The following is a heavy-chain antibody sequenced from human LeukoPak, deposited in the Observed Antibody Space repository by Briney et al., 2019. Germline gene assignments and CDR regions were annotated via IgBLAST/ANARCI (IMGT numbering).Heavy chain of an antibody. CDR2: IRSKANSYAT. CDR1: GFTFSGSA. J-gene: IGHJ4*02. V-gene: IGHV3-73*01. CDR3: TRSYYDYVWGSYRYKPTGDY. Sequence: GGSLRLSCAASGFTFSGSAMHWVRQPSGKGLVWVGRIRSKANSYATAYAASVKGRFTIYRDDSKKTAYLQMNSLKTEDTAVYYCTRSYYDYVWGSYRYKPTGDYWGQGTLVTVSS. D-gene: IGHD3-16*02.